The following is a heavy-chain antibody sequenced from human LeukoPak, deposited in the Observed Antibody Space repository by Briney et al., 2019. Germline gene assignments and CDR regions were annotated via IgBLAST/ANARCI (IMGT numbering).Heavy chain of an antibody. CDR3: ARDYYDTSGCLDY. CDR2: ITRSGSSI. Sequence: GGSLRLSCAASGFTFSDYYMSWIRQAPGKGLEWVSYITRSGSSIYYADSVKGRFTISRDNAKNSLFLQMNSLRADDTAVYYCARDYYDTSGCLDYWGQGTLVTVSS. J-gene: IGHJ4*02. V-gene: IGHV3-11*01. CDR1: GFTFSDYY. D-gene: IGHD3-22*01.